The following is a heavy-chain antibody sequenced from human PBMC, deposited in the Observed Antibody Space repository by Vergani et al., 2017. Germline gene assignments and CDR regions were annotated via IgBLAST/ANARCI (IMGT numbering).Heavy chain of an antibody. CDR3: ARGVGYYDSSGYLDYFDS. CDR2: IDWDDDK. CDR1: GFSLSTGGMR. V-gene: IGHV2-70*04. J-gene: IGHJ4*02. D-gene: IGHD3-22*01. Sequence: QVTLKESGPALVKPTQTLTLTCTFSGFSLSTGGMRVSWIRQPPGKALEWLARIDWDDDKFYSTSLKTRLTISKDTSKNQVALTMSNMDPVDTATYYCARGVGYYDSSGYLDYFDSWGQGTLVTVSS.